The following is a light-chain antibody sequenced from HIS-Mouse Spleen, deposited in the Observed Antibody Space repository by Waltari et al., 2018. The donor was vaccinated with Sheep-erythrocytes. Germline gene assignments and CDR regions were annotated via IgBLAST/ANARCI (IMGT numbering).Light chain of an antibody. CDR1: QDISNY. V-gene: IGKV1-5*03. Sequence: DIQMTQSPSSLSASVGDRVTITCQASQDISNYLNWYQQKPGKAPKLLIYKASSLESGVPSRFSGSRSGTEFTLTISSLQPDDFATYYCQQYNSYPLTFGGGTKVEIK. CDR3: QQYNSYPLT. J-gene: IGKJ4*01. CDR2: KAS.